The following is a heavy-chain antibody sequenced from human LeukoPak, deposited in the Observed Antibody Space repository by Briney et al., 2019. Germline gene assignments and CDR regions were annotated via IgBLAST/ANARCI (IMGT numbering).Heavy chain of an antibody. CDR3: ARDCSSTSCPNDMDV. Sequence: ASVKVSCKASGYTFTGYYMHWVRQAPGQGLEWMGWINPNSGGTNYAQKFQGRVTMTRDTSISTAYMELSRLRSDDTAVYYCARDCSSTSCPNDMDVWGQGTTVTVSS. CDR1: GYTFTGYY. J-gene: IGHJ6*02. V-gene: IGHV1-2*02. CDR2: INPNSGGT. D-gene: IGHD2-2*01.